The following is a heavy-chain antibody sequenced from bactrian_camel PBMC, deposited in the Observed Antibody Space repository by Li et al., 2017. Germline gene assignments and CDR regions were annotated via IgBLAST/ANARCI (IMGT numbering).Heavy chain of an antibody. CDR1: GYTYKSYH. V-gene: IGHV3S57*01. CDR3: AALAWVVRGGTPFLKCPPHS. CDR2: IGSDGTT. D-gene: IGHD2*01. J-gene: IGHJ6*01. Sequence: QVQLVESGGGSVRAGESLRLSCAASGYTYKSYHMGWFRQAPGKEREAIASIGSDGTTSYADSVKGRFTISKDNARNTLYLQMNMLKPEDSARYYCAALAWVVRGGTPFLKCPPHSWSQGTQVTV.